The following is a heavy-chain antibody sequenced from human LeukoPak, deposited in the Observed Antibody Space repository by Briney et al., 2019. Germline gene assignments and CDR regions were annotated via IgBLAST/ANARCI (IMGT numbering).Heavy chain of an antibody. D-gene: IGHD3-10*01. V-gene: IGHV1-69*13. CDR2: IIPIFGTA. J-gene: IGHJ4*02. CDR1: GGTFSSYA. Sequence: GASVKVSCKASGGTFSSYAISWVRQAPGQGLEWMGGIIPIFGTANYAQKFQGRVTITADESTSTAYMELSSLRSEDTAVYYCARGRRLWFGELLVNLDYWGQGTLVTVSS. CDR3: ARGRRLWFGELLVNLDY.